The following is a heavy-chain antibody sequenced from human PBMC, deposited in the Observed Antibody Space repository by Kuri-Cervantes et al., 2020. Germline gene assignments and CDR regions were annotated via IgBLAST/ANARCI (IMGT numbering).Heavy chain of an antibody. CDR3: AKLHYDSGSYDSEY. V-gene: IGHV3-7*03. D-gene: IGHD3-10*01. Sequence: GESLKISCAASGFTFSTYWMSWVRQAPGKGLEWVANIKEDGSERYYVDSVKGRFTISRDNAKSSLYLQMNSLRAEDTALYYCAKLHYDSGSYDSEYWGQGTLVTVSS. CDR2: IKEDGSER. CDR1: GFTFSTYW. J-gene: IGHJ4*02.